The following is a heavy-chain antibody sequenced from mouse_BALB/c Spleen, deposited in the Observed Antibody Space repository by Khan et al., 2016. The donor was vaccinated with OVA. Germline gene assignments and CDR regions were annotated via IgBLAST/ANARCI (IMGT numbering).Heavy chain of an antibody. V-gene: IGHV1-77*01. CDR1: GYTFTEYY. D-gene: IGHD1-2*01. CDR2: ISPGSGDT. J-gene: IGHJ3*01. Sequence: VQLQEPGAELARPGASVKLSCKASGYTFTEYYINWVKLRTGQGLEWIGEISPGSGDTYYNERLKGQATLASDKSTSPAYMQLTSLTSDASAVYFCARRNYYGYTFAYWGQRTTVTVSA. CDR3: ARRNYYGYTFAY.